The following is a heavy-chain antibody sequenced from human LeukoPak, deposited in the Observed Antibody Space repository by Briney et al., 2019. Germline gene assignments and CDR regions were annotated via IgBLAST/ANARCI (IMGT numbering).Heavy chain of an antibody. D-gene: IGHD2/OR15-2a*01. CDR2: ISLGGSTI. CDR1: GFTFRDYY. CDR3: AKDIIAPGHFYDY. V-gene: IGHV3-11*04. Sequence: KAGVSVTLFCVASGFTFRDYYMGWIRQAPGKGLESVSYISLGGSTIYYADSVKGRFTIYRDDAEHALYLQMNSLRADDRSVYYCAKDIIAPGHFYDYWGQGTLVTVSS. J-gene: IGHJ4*02.